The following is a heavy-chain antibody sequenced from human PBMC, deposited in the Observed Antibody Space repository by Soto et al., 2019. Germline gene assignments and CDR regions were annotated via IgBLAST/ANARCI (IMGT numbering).Heavy chain of an antibody. CDR1: GFTFSSYS. Sequence: EVQLVESGGGLVKPGGSLRLSCAASGFTFSSYSMNWVRQAPGKGLEWVSSISSSSSYIYYADSVKGRFTISRDNAKNSLYLQMNSLRAEDTAVYYCASPVDCSGGSGYSRFDYWGQGTLVTVSS. D-gene: IGHD2-15*01. CDR2: ISSSSSYI. V-gene: IGHV3-21*01. J-gene: IGHJ4*02. CDR3: ASPVDCSGGSGYSRFDY.